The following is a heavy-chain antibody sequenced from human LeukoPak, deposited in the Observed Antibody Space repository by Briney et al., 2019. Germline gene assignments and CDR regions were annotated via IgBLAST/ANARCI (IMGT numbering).Heavy chain of an antibody. CDR2: IKEDGSEK. J-gene: IGHJ4*02. CDR3: ARDSRSMGDY. CDR1: GFTFSKSW. D-gene: IGHD2-2*01. Sequence: PGGSLRLSCEVSGFTFSKSWMSWVRQAPGKGLEWVASIKEDGSEKYFVDSVKGRFTISRDNAKNSLYLQMNSLRAEDTAVYYCARDSRSMGDYWGQGTLVTVSS. V-gene: IGHV3-7*01.